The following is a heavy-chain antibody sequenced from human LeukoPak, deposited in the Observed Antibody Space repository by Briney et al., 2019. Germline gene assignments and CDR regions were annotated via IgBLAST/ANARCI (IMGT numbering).Heavy chain of an antibody. J-gene: IGHJ3*01. V-gene: IGHV4-34*01. CDR2: INHSGST. Sequence: SETLSLTCAVYGGAFSGYYWSWIRQPPGKGLEWVGEINHSGSTNYNPSLKSRVTISVDTSKNQFSLKLSSVTAADTAVYYCATEGGHSTWGQGTTVTASS. CDR3: ATEGGHST. D-gene: IGHD2-15*01. CDR1: GGAFSGYY.